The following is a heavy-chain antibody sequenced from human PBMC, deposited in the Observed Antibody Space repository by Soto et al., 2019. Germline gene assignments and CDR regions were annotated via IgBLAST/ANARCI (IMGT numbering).Heavy chain of an antibody. J-gene: IGHJ4*02. V-gene: IGHV3-23*01. CDR1: GFTFSSYA. CDR3: AKGTTAVYCFDF. Sequence: DVQLLESGGGLVQPGGSLRLSCAASGFTFSSYAMSWVRQAPGKGLEWVSAISATGGSAFYADSVKGRFTISRDNSKNTLFLQIDSLVTEDTAVYYCAKGTTAVYCFDFWGQGNMVTVSS. D-gene: IGHD2-15*01. CDR2: ISATGGSA.